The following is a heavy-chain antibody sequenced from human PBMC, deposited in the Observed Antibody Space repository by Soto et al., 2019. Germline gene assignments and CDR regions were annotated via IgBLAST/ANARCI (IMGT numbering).Heavy chain of an antibody. Sequence: NPSETLSLTCTVSGGSISSGDYYWSWIRQPPGKGLEWIGYIYYSGSTYYNPSLKSRVTISVDTSKNQFSLKLSSVTAADTAVYYCARDAPRALWTTVTTGLDYWGQGTLVTVSS. CDR1: GGSISSGDYY. D-gene: IGHD4-17*01. V-gene: IGHV4-30-4*01. CDR3: ARDAPRALWTTVTTGLDY. J-gene: IGHJ4*02. CDR2: IYYSGST.